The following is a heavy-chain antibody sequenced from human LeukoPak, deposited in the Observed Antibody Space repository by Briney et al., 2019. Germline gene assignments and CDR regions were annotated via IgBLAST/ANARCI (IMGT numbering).Heavy chain of an antibody. CDR2: IIPIFGTA. J-gene: IGHJ4*02. Sequence: ASVKVSCKASGGTFSSYAISWVRQAPGQGLEWMGGIIPIFGTANYAQKFQGRVTITADESTSTAYMELSSLRSEDTAVYYCARGGVITMIVVAENYYFDYWGQGTLVTVSP. V-gene: IGHV1-69*13. D-gene: IGHD3-22*01. CDR3: ARGGVITMIVVAENYYFDY. CDR1: GGTFSSYA.